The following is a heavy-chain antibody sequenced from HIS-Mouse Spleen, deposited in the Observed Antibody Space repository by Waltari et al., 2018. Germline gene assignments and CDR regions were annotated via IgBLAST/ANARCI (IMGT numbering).Heavy chain of an antibody. Sequence: QVQLVQSGAEVKKPGASVKVSCKASGYTFTSYYMHWVRQAPGQGLEWMGIINPRGGSTSYAQKFQGRVTMTRDTSTSTVYMELSSLRSEDTAVYYCARDAGALWELGLWFDYWGQGTLVTVSS. D-gene: IGHD1-26*01. V-gene: IGHV1-46*01. CDR3: ARDAGALWELGLWFDY. CDR2: INPRGGST. J-gene: IGHJ4*02. CDR1: GYTFTSYY.